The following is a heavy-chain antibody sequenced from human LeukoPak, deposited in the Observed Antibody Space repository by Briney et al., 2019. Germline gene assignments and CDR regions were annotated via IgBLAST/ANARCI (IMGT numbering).Heavy chain of an antibody. CDR3: ARQMYDGNSNPYDAFVI. CDR2: MNQDGSET. CDR1: GFTSTYYW. D-gene: IGHD4-23*01. Sequence: GGSLRLSCAPSGFTSTYYWMSWVRQAPGEGREWVANMNQDGSETYYMDSVKGRFTISRDNAKNSLYLPMSSLRAEDTAVYYCARQMYDGNSNPYDAFVIWGQGTMVTVSS. J-gene: IGHJ3*02. V-gene: IGHV3-7*01.